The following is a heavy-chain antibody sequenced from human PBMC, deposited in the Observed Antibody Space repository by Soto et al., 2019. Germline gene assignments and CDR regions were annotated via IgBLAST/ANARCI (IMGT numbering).Heavy chain of an antibody. D-gene: IGHD3-16*01. CDR2: IYHSGVT. V-gene: IGHV4-4*02. CDR3: ARISAYHFDY. Sequence: SETVSLTCAVSGGSIRSNNWWSWVRQPPGKGLEWIGEIYHSGVTNYNPSLKSRVTISVDKSKNQFSLKLSSLTAADTAVYYCARISAYHFDYWGQGTLVTVSS. CDR1: GGSIRSNNW. J-gene: IGHJ4*02.